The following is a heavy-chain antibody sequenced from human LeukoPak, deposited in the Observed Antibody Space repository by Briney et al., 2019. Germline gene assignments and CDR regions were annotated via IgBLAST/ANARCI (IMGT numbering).Heavy chain of an antibody. CDR1: GYTFTSYG. D-gene: IGHD3-22*01. CDR3: ARDVLGYDSSGTAIPPDAFDI. J-gene: IGHJ3*02. CDR2: ISAYNGNT. V-gene: IGHV1-18*01. Sequence: ASVKVSCKASGYTFTSYGISWVRQAPGQGLEWMGWISAYNGNTNYAQKLQGRVTMTTDTSTSTAYMELRSLRSDDTAVYYCARDVLGYDSSGTAIPPDAFDIWGQGTMVTVSS.